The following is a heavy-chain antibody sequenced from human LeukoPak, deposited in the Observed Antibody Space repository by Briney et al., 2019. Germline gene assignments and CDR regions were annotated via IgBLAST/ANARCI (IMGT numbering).Heavy chain of an antibody. CDR1: GGSFSGYY. D-gene: IGHD3-10*01. Sequence: SETLSITCAVYGGSFSGYYWSWIRQPPGKGLEWIGEINHSGSTNYNPSLKSRVTISVDTSKNQFSLKLSSVTAADTAVYYCARSPEGSGTDYWGQGTLVTVSS. CDR3: ARSPEGSGTDY. CDR2: INHSGST. V-gene: IGHV4-34*01. J-gene: IGHJ4*02.